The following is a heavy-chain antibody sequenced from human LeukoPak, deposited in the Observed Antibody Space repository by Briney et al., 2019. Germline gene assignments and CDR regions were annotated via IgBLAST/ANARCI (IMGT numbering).Heavy chain of an antibody. Sequence: PGGSLRLSCAASGFTFSSYEMNWVRQAPGKGLEWVSYISSSGSTRYYADSVKGRFTISRDTSRNTLYLQMNSLRTDGTAVYYCAKDLMRDRWFGESWGQGTLVTVSS. V-gene: IGHV3-48*03. CDR1: GFTFSSYE. D-gene: IGHD3-10*01. CDR2: ISSSGSTR. CDR3: AKDLMRDRWFGES. J-gene: IGHJ5*02.